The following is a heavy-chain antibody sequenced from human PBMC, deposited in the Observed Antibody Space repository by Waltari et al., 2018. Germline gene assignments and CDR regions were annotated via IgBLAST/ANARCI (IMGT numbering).Heavy chain of an antibody. V-gene: IGHV4-59*01. CDR2: IYYSGST. CDR3: ARDGRCSSTSRSRGYGMDV. J-gene: IGHJ6*02. Sequence: QVQLQESGPGLVKPSETLSLTCTVSGGSISSYYWSWIRQPPWKGLEWIGYIYYSGSTNYNPSLKSRVTIAVDTSKNQCSLKLSSVTAADTAVYYCARDGRCSSTSRSRGYGMDVWGQGTTVTVSS. CDR1: GGSISSYY. D-gene: IGHD2-2*01.